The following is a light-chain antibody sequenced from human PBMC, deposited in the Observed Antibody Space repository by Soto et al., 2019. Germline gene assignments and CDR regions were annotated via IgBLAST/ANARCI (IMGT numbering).Light chain of an antibody. CDR2: DAS. CDR1: QSISSW. V-gene: IGKV1-5*01. CDR3: QQYNSYSYT. J-gene: IGKJ2*01. Sequence: DIQMTQSPSTLSASVGDRVTITCRASQSISSWLAWYQQKPGKAPKLLIYDASSLESGVPSRFSGSGSGTEFTHTISILQPDDFATYYCQQYNSYSYTFGQGTKLEIK.